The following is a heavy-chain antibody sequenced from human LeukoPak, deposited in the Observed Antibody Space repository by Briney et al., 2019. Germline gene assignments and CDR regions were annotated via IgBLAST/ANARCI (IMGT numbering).Heavy chain of an antibody. CDR3: ARDSGFSGTQRGEY. D-gene: IGHD3/OR15-3a*01. CDR1: EFSVGSNY. V-gene: IGHV3-66*01. Sequence: GGSLRLSCAASEFSVGSNYMTWVSQAPGKGLEWVSLIYSGGSTYYADSVKGRFTISRDNSKNTLHLQMNSLRAEDTAVYYCARDSGFSGTQRGEYWGQGTLVTVSS. CDR2: IYSGGST. J-gene: IGHJ4*02.